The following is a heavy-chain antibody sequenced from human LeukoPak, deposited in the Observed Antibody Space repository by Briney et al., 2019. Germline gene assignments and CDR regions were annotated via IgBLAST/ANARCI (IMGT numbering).Heavy chain of an antibody. D-gene: IGHD3-9*01. CDR2: IYYSGST. CDR1: GGSISSSSYY. J-gene: IGHJ4*02. V-gene: IGHV4-39*07. Sequence: SETLSLTCTVSGGSISSSSYYWGWIRQPPGKGLEWIGSIYYSGSTYYNPSLKSRVTISVDTSKNQFSLKLSSVTAADTAVYYCARVILGYYFDYWGQGTLVTVSS. CDR3: ARVILGYYFDY.